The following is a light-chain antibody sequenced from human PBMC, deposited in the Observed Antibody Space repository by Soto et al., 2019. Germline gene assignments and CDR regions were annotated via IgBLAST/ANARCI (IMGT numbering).Light chain of an antibody. J-gene: IGKJ5*01. CDR3: QQYYTNVA. V-gene: IGKV1-5*01. CDR2: DVS. Sequence: DIQMTQSPSTLSASVGDRVTITCRASQRISTWLAWYQQKPGKAPKLLIYDVSTLESGVPSRFSGSGSGTEFTLTISSLQAEDVAVYYCQQYYTNVAFGQGTRLEIK. CDR1: QRISTW.